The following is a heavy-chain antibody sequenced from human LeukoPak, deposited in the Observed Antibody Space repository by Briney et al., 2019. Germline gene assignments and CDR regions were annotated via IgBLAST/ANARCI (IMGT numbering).Heavy chain of an antibody. D-gene: IGHD4-17*01. V-gene: IGHV4-31*03. CDR1: GGSISSGGYY. CDR3: ARESGENKDYGDYGLEIYYYYYMDV. CDR2: IYYSGST. J-gene: IGHJ6*03. Sequence: SETLSLTCTVSGGSISSGGYYWSWIRQHPGKGLEWIGYIYYSGSTYYNPSLKSRVTISVDTSKNQFSLKLSSVTAADTAVYYCARESGENKDYGDYGLEIYYYYYMDVWGKGTTVTVSS.